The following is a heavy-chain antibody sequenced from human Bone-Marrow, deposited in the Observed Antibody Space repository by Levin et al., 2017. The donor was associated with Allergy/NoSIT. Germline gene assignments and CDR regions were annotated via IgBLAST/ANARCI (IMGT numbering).Heavy chain of an antibody. CDR1: GFSFSTYW. CDR3: ARGYDYGDYAEAEDFYYGLDV. D-gene: IGHD4-17*01. CDR2: IKEDGSDK. Sequence: LAGGSLRLSCVASGFSFSTYWMSWVRQAPGKGLEWVANIKEDGSDKYYVDSVKGRVTVSRDNAKNSLYLQMNSLRAEDTAVYYCARGYDYGDYAEAEDFYYGLDVWGQGTTVTVS. J-gene: IGHJ6*02. V-gene: IGHV3-7*01.